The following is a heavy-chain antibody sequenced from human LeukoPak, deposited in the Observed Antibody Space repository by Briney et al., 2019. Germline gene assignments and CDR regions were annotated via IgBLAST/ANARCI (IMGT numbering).Heavy chain of an antibody. CDR3: AREGWAVARKVDY. J-gene: IGHJ4*02. CDR2: IRYDGSNK. V-gene: IGHV3-30*02. D-gene: IGHD6-19*01. CDR1: GFTFSSYG. Sequence: GGSLRLSCAASGFTFSSYGMHWVRQAPGKGLEWVAFIRYDGSNKYYADSVKGRFTISRDNARNTLYLQMNSLRAEDTGVYYCAREGWAVARKVDYWGRGTLVTVSS.